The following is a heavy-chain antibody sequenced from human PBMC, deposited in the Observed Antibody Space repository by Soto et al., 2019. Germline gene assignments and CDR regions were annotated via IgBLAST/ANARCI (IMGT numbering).Heavy chain of an antibody. Sequence: KPSETLSLTCTVSGGSISSSSYYWGWSRQPPGEGLEWVGSIYYSGSTYYNPSLKSRVTISVDTSKNQFSLKLSSVTAADTAVYYCATYYYDSPLDYWGQGTLVTVSS. D-gene: IGHD3-22*01. CDR3: ATYYYDSPLDY. CDR1: GGSISSSSYY. CDR2: IYYSGST. V-gene: IGHV4-39*01. J-gene: IGHJ4*02.